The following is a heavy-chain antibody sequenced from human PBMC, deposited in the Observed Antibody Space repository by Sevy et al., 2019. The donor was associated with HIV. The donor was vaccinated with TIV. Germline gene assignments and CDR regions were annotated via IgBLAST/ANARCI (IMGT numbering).Heavy chain of an antibody. CDR1: GGSISSYY. CDR3: ARDLPAAGAFDI. J-gene: IGHJ3*02. Sequence: SETLSLTCTVSGGSISSYYWSWIRQPAGKGLEWIGRIYTSGCTNYNPSLKSRVTMSVDTSKNQFSLKLSSVTAADTAVYYCARDLPAAGAFDIWGQGTMVTVSS. V-gene: IGHV4-4*07. CDR2: IYTSGCT. D-gene: IGHD6-13*01.